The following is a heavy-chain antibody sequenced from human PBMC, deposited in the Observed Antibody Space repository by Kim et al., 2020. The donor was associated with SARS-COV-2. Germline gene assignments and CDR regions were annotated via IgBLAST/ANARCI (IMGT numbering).Heavy chain of an antibody. D-gene: IGHD3-10*01. Sequence: YADSVRGRFTITRDNSETTLYLNMNSLSAEDTAVYYCAKGGFGELLALDYWDQGTLVTVSS. J-gene: IGHJ4*02. V-gene: IGHV3-30*02. CDR3: AKGGFGELLALDY.